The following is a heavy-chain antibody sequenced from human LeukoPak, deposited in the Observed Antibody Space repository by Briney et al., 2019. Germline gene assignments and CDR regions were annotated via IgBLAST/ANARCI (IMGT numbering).Heavy chain of an antibody. Sequence: GGSLRLSCAASGFTLSYYWMHWVRQGSGKGLVWVSTISGDGSTTHYADSVKGRFTISRDNAKNTLYLEMNSLRAEDTAVYYCARGIRGYYYDSSGYSEPYYFDYWGQGTLVTVSS. CDR2: ISGDGSTT. D-gene: IGHD3-22*01. V-gene: IGHV3-74*01. J-gene: IGHJ4*02. CDR1: GFTLSYYW. CDR3: ARGIRGYYYDSSGYSEPYYFDY.